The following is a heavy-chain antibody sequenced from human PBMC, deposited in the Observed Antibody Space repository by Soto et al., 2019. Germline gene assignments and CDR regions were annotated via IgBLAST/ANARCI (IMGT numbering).Heavy chain of an antibody. V-gene: IGHV4-34*01. Sequence: SETLSLTCAVYGGSFSGYYWSWIRQPPGKGLEWIGEINHSGSTNYNPSLKSRVTISVDTSKNQFSLKVNSVTAADTAMYYCARRAVVAVTGSLDNWLDPWGQGILVTVSS. CDR3: ARRAVVAVTGSLDNWLDP. CDR2: INHSGST. CDR1: GGSFSGYY. J-gene: IGHJ5*02. D-gene: IGHD2-21*01.